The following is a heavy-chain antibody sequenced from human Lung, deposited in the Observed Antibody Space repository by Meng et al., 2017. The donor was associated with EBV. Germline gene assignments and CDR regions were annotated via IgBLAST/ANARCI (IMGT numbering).Heavy chain of an antibody. CDR1: GGSISSGGYY. D-gene: IGHD3-22*01. V-gene: IGHV4-31*03. J-gene: IGHJ4*02. CDR3: ARVYYYDSSGYSH. CDR2: IYYSGST. Sequence: QVHVQGSGPGLVTPSQTLSLTCTVSGGSISSGGYYWSWIRQHPGKGLEWIGYIYYSGSTYYNPSLKSRVTISVDTSKNQFSLKLSSVTAADTAVYYCARVYYYDSSGYSHWGQGTLVTVSS.